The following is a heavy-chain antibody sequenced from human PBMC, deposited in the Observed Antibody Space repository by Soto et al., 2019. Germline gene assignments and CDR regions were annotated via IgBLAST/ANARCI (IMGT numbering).Heavy chain of an antibody. V-gene: IGHV3-23*01. CDR1: GFTFSRYA. J-gene: IGHJ5*02. Sequence: EVQLLESGGGLVQPGGSLRLSCAGSGFTFSRYAMSWVRQAPGKGLECVSAISGSGGSTYYADSVKGRFTICRDNSKNTLYRKMNSLRAEDTAVYDCAKGGYPKASWFPPSVQGTLVTVSS. CDR2: ISGSGGST. CDR3: AKGGYPKASWFPP. D-gene: IGHD1-26*01.